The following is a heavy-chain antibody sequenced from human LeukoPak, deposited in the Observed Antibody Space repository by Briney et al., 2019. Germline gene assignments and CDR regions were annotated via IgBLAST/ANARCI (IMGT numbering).Heavy chain of an antibody. CDR1: GGSISSSSYY. CDR2: IYYSGST. Sequence: SETLSLTCTVSGGSISSSSYYWGWIRQPPGKGLEWIGSIYYSGSTYHNPSLKSRVTISVDTSKNQFSLKLSSVTAADTAVYYCARLGTYCTSTSCYPDGFDIWGQGTMVTVSS. J-gene: IGHJ3*02. CDR3: ARLGTYCTSTSCYPDGFDI. V-gene: IGHV4-39*01. D-gene: IGHD2-2*01.